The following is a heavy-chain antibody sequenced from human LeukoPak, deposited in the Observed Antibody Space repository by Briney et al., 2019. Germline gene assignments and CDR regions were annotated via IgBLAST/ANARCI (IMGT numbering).Heavy chain of an antibody. J-gene: IGHJ4*02. V-gene: IGHV3-53*01. CDR1: GFTVSSNY. D-gene: IGHD6-19*01. CDR3: ANLLIAVAEFDY. CDR2: IYSGGST. Sequence: PGGSLGLSCAASGFTVSSNYMSWVRQAPGKGLEWVSVIYSGGSTYYADSGKGRFTISRDNSKNTVYVQMNSLRAEDTAVYYCANLLIAVAEFDYWGQGPLVTVSS.